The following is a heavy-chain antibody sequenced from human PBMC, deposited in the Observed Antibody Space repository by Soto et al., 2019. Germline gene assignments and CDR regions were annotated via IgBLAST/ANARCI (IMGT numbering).Heavy chain of an antibody. CDR2: ISSSSSYI. Sequence: PGGSLRLSCAASGFTFSSYSMNWVRQAPGKGLEWVSSISSSSSYIYYADSVKGRFTISRDNAKNSLYLQMNSLRAEDTAVYYCARARSSGGSSAPLYWGQGTLVTVSS. CDR1: GFTFSSYS. D-gene: IGHD2-15*01. CDR3: ARARSSGGSSAPLY. J-gene: IGHJ4*02. V-gene: IGHV3-21*01.